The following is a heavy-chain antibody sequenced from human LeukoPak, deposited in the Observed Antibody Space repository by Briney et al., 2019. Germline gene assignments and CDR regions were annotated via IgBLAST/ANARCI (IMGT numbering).Heavy chain of an antibody. Sequence: TSETLSLTCTVSGGSISSYYWSWIRQPPGKGLEWIGYIYYSGSTNYNPSLKSRVTISVDTSKNQFSLKLSSVTAADTAVYYCARTRYYYDSSGYYWGVYYFDYWGQGTLVTVSS. D-gene: IGHD3-22*01. CDR1: GGSISSYY. V-gene: IGHV4-59*08. J-gene: IGHJ4*02. CDR2: IYYSGST. CDR3: ARTRYYYDSSGYYWGVYYFDY.